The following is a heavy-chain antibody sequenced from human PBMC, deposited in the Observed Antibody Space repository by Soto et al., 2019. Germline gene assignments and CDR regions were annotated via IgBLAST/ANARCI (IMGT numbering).Heavy chain of an antibody. J-gene: IGHJ5*02. CDR1: GFTFSSYA. V-gene: IGHV3-23*01. CDR2: ISGSGGST. CDR3: AKDRYYDSSGYYKNNWFDP. D-gene: IGHD3-22*01. Sequence: GGSLRLSCAASGFTFSSYAMSWVRQAPGKGLEWVSAISGSGGSTYYADSVKGRFTISRDNSKNTLYLQMNSLRAEDTAVYYCAKDRYYDSSGYYKNNWFDPWGQGTLVTVSS.